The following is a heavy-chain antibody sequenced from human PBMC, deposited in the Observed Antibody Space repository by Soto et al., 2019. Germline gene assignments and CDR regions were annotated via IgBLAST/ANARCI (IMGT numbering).Heavy chain of an antibody. CDR1: GFTFSSYA. D-gene: IGHD3-22*01. J-gene: IGHJ5*02. V-gene: IGHV3-30-3*01. Sequence: QVQLVESGGGVVQPGRSLRLSCAASGFTFSSYAMHWVRQAPGKGLEWVAVISYDGSNKYYADSVKGRFTISRDNSKNTQDLQMNSLRAEDAAVYYWAGPYYDGSGCLGSWGQGTLVTVSS. CDR2: ISYDGSNK. CDR3: AGPYYDGSGCLGS.